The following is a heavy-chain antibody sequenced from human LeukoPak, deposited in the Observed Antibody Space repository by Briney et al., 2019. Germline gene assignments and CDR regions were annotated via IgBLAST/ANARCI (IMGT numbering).Heavy chain of an antibody. Sequence: GGSLRLSCAASGFTFSSYVMHWVRQAPGKGLEWVSAISVSGNTYHADSVKGRFTISRDSYKNTLYLQMNSLRAEDAAVYYCAKAPVTTCSGAYCYPFDYWGQGTLVTVSS. CDR3: AKAPVTTCSGAYCYPFDY. CDR2: ISVSGNT. J-gene: IGHJ4*02. V-gene: IGHV3-23*01. D-gene: IGHD2-15*01. CDR1: GFTFSSYV.